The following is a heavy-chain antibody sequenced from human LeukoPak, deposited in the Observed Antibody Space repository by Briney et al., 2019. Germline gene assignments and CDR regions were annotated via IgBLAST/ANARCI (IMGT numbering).Heavy chain of an antibody. CDR2: IYPGDSDT. J-gene: IGHJ2*01. D-gene: IGHD4-17*01. Sequence: SGESLKISCKGSGYSFTSYWIGWVRQMPGKGLEWMGIIYPGDSDTRYSPSFQGQVTISADKSISTAYLQWSRLMASDTAIYYCARCPRDSMTTVTTEPYFDLWGRGTLVTVSS. V-gene: IGHV5-51*03. CDR3: ARCPRDSMTTVTTEPYFDL. CDR1: GYSFTSYW.